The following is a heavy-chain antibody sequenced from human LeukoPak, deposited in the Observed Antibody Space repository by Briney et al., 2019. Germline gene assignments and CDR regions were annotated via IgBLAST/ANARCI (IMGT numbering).Heavy chain of an antibody. CDR2: IYYSGST. J-gene: IGHJ4*02. D-gene: IGHD4-17*01. CDR1: GGSISSYY. CDR3: ARTGPMTTEGYFDY. Sequence: KSSETLSLTCTVSGGSISSYYWSWIRQPPGKGLEWIGYIYYSGSTNYNPSLKSRVTISVNTSKNQFSLKLSSVTAADTAVYYCARTGPMTTEGYFDYWGQGTLVTVSS. V-gene: IGHV4-59*01.